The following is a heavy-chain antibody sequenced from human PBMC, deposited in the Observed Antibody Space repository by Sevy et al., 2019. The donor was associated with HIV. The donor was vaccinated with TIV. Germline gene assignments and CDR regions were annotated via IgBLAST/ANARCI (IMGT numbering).Heavy chain of an antibody. CDR1: GFNFSTYA. CDR3: VRDARGDAALPDY. Sequence: GGSLRLSCSVSGFNFSTYAMHWVRQAPGKGLEWVAVISSDVIRKYYGASLRGRFAISRDNSNNTLSLQMNSLRIEDTAVYYGVRDARGDAALPDYWGQGTLVTVSS. D-gene: IGHD3-16*01. V-gene: IGHV3-30*09. J-gene: IGHJ4*02. CDR2: ISSDVIRK.